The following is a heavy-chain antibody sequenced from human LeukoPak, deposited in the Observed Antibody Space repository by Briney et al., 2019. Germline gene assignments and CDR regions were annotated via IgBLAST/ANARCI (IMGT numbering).Heavy chain of an antibody. V-gene: IGHV3-30-3*01. Sequence: GGSLRLSCAASGFTFSSYAMHWVRQAPGKGLEWVTVISYDGSNKYYADSVKGRFTISRDNSKNTLYLQMNSLRAEDTAVYYCARNPYGDYPGYWGQGTLVTVSS. CDR1: GFTFSSYA. J-gene: IGHJ4*02. CDR3: ARNPYGDYPGY. D-gene: IGHD4-17*01. CDR2: ISYDGSNK.